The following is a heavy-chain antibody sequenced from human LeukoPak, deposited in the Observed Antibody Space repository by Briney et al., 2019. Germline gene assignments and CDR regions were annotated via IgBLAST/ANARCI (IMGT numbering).Heavy chain of an antibody. J-gene: IGHJ4*02. CDR2: IYYSGST. D-gene: IGHD3-10*01. Sequence: SGTLSLTCAVSGGALISSNWWSWVLQAPGKGLEWIGEIYYSGSTNYNPSLKSRVTISVDKSKNHFSLKLTSVTAADTAVYYCARVRDGSGSYCDYWGQGTLVTVSS. CDR3: ARVRDGSGSYCDY. V-gene: IGHV4-4*02. CDR1: GGALISSNW.